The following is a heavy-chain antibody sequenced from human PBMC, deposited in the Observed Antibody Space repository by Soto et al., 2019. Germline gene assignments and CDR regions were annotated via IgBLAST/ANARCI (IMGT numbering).Heavy chain of an antibody. Sequence: GSLRLSCAASGFTFSSYAMSWVRQAPGKGLEWVSAISGSGGSTYYADSVKGRFTISRDNSKNTLYLQMNSLRAEDTAVYYCAKTPRGAAAGIWVWFDPWGQGTLVTVSS. CDR2: ISGSGGST. D-gene: IGHD6-13*01. J-gene: IGHJ5*02. CDR3: AKTPRGAAAGIWVWFDP. CDR1: GFTFSSYA. V-gene: IGHV3-23*01.